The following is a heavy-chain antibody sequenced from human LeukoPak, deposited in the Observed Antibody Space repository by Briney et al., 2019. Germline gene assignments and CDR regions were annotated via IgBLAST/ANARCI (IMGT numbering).Heavy chain of an antibody. J-gene: IGHJ4*02. CDR1: GFTFDDYG. Sequence: GGSLRLSCAASGFTFDDYGMSWVRQAPGQGLEWVSGVSAINWNGGSTGYADSVKGRFTISIDNAKNSLYLQMNSLRAEDTAFYFCARDRASGWYRGDYDYWGQGTLVTVSS. V-gene: IGHV3-20*04. CDR2: INWNGGST. D-gene: IGHD6-19*01. CDR3: ARDRASGWYRGDYDY.